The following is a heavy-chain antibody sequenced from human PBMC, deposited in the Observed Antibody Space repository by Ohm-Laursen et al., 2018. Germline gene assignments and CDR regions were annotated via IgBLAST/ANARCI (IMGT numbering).Heavy chain of an antibody. CDR2: ISNSGSAI. D-gene: IGHD2-15*01. CDR3: ARDPYCSGGSCYPEAFDI. V-gene: IGHV3-48*03. CDR1: GFTVSSYE. Sequence: SLRLSCAAPGFTVSSYEMSWVRQAPGMGLEWVSHISNSGSAIRYADSVKGRFTVSRDNSKNTLYLQMNSLRAEDTAVYYCARDPYCSGGSCYPEAFDIWGQGTMVTVSS. J-gene: IGHJ3*02.